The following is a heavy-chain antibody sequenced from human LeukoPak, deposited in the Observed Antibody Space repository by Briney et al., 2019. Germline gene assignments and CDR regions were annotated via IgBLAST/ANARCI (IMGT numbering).Heavy chain of an antibody. CDR1: GGSIRGNVYY. CDR2: IYYDGST. V-gene: IGHV4-39*02. D-gene: IGHD4/OR15-4a*01. CDR3: ASSVWWPYYFDY. Sequence: PSETLSLTCTVSGGSIRGNVYYWGWIRQAPGKGLEWIGSIYYDGSTYYNPSLKSRVTISVDTPKNYFSLKLSSVTAADTAVYYCASSVWWPYYFDYWGQGTLVTVSS. J-gene: IGHJ4*02.